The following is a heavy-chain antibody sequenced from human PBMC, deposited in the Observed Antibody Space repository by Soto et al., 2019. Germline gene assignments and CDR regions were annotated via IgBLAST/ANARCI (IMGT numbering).Heavy chain of an antibody. CDR1: GGSFSGYY. V-gene: IGHV4-34*01. D-gene: IGHD6-19*01. CDR3: ARGKGSSGWSNYYGMDV. Sequence: SETLPLTCAVYGGSFSGYYWSWIRQPPGKGLEWIGEINHSGSTNYNPSLKSRVTISVDTSKNQFSLKLSSVTAADTTVYYCARGKGSSGWSNYYGMDVWGQGTTVTVYS. CDR2: INHSGST. J-gene: IGHJ6*02.